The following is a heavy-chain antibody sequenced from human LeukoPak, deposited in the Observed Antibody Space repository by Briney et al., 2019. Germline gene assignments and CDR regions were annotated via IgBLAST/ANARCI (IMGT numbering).Heavy chain of an antibody. CDR2: IIPIFGTA. J-gene: IGHJ4*02. CDR1: GGTFSSYA. Sequence: ASVKVSCKASGGTFSSYAISWVRQAPGQGLEWMGGIIPIFGTANYAQKFQGRVTITADESTSTAYMELSSLRSEDTDVYYCARRPYGPRLYYFDYWGQGTLVTVSS. D-gene: IGHD3-10*01. CDR3: ARRPYGPRLYYFDY. V-gene: IGHV1-69*13.